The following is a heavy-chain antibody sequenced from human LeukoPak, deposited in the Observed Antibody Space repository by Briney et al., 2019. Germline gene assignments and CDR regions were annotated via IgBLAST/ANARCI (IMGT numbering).Heavy chain of an antibody. Sequence: PSETLSLTCTVSGGSISSYYWSWIRQPPGKGLEWIGYIYYSGSTNYNPSLKSRVTISVDTSKNQFSLKLSSVTAADTAVYYCARVRSDYDFWSGYYGISYFDYWGQGTLVTVSS. CDR2: IYYSGST. V-gene: IGHV4-59*01. CDR3: ARVRSDYDFWSGYYGISYFDY. D-gene: IGHD3-3*01. CDR1: GGSISSYY. J-gene: IGHJ4*02.